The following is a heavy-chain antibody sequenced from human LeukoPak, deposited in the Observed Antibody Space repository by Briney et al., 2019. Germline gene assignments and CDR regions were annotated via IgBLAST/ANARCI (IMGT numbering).Heavy chain of an antibody. CDR1: GGSISSYY. V-gene: IGHV4-59*08. D-gene: IGHD1-26*01. J-gene: IGHJ3*02. Sequence: TSETLSLTCTVSGGSISSYYWSWIRQPPGKGLEWIGYIYYSGSTNYNPSLKSRVTISVDTSKNQFSLKLSSVTAADTAVYYCARHAFKCGGSYCVSYAFDIWGQGTTVTVSS. CDR2: IYYSGST. CDR3: ARHAFKCGGSYCVSYAFDI.